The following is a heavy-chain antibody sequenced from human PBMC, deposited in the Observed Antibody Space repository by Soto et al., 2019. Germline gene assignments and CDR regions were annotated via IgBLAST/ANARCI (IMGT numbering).Heavy chain of an antibody. CDR2: IYYSGST. Sequence: SLTCTVSGGSISSGDYYWSWIRQPPGKGLEWIGYIYYSGSTYYNPSLKSRVTISVDTSKNQFSLKLSSVTAADTAVYYCARDVWVYDYYYGMDVWGQGTTVTVSS. CDR1: GGSISSGDYY. CDR3: ARDVWVYDYYYGMDV. D-gene: IGHD2-8*01. V-gene: IGHV4-30-4*01. J-gene: IGHJ6*02.